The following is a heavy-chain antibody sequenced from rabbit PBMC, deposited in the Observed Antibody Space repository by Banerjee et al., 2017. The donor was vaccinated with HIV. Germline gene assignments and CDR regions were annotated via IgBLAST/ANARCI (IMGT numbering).Heavy chain of an antibody. CDR1: GFDFSSNA. V-gene: IGHV1S47*01. J-gene: IGHJ4*01. Sequence: QEQLEESGGDLVKPGASLTLTCKASGFDFSSNAMCWVRQAPGKGLEWIACINTSTGNTVYASWAKGRFTISRSTSLNTVDLKMTSLTAADTATYFCARKDYTGYGSATFGLWGPGTLVTVS. CDR3: ARKDYTGYGSATFGL. D-gene: IGHD7-1*01. CDR2: INTSTGNT.